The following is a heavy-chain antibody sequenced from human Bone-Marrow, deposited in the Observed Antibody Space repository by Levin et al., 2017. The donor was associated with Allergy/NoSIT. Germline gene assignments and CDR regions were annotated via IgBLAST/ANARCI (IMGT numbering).Heavy chain of an antibody. V-gene: IGHV3-20*01. J-gene: IGHJ3*02. CDR3: ARDYYYDTSGYSDAFDI. CDR1: GFTFDDHG. D-gene: IGHD3-22*01. Sequence: LSLTCAASGFTFDDHGMSWVRQAPGKGLEWLSTINWNGGNTYYADSVKGRFTISRDNAKNSLYLQMNSLRAEDTALYHCARDYYYDTSGYSDAFDIWGPGTMVTVSS. CDR2: INWNGGNT.